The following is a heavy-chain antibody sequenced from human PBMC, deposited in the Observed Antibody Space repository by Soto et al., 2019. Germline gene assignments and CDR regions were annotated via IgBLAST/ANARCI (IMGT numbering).Heavy chain of an antibody. D-gene: IGHD3-22*01. Sequence: ESGGGVVQPGRSLRLSCAASEFTFSDYAMHWVRQAPGKGLEWVAVISDDGDKVFYADSMKDRLTISRDNSKSTLFLQLTSLGPEDTALYYCARAHYHDSSGPNGHAFDIWGQGTSVTVSS. CDR2: ISDDGDKV. CDR3: ARAHYHDSSGPNGHAFDI. J-gene: IGHJ3*02. V-gene: IGHV3-30-3*01. CDR1: EFTFSDYA.